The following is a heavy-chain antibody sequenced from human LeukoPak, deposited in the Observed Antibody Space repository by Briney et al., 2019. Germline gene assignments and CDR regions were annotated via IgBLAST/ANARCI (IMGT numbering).Heavy chain of an antibody. CDR1: GFTFSSYA. Sequence: GGSLRLSCAASGFTFSSYAMSWVRQAPGKGREWVSAIGGSGGSTYYADSVKGRFTISRDNSKNTLYLQMNSLRAEDTAVYYCAKEGAFWSGYYKDYWGQGTLVTVSS. CDR2: IGGSGGST. D-gene: IGHD3-3*01. V-gene: IGHV3-23*01. J-gene: IGHJ4*02. CDR3: AKEGAFWSGYYKDY.